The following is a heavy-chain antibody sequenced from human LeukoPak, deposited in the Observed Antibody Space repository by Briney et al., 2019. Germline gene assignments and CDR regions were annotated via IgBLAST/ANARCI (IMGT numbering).Heavy chain of an antibody. CDR1: GGSISSYY. CDR2: IYYSGST. D-gene: IGHD6-13*01. V-gene: IGHV4-59*01. CDR3: ASGQQQLDAFDI. Sequence: SETLSLTCTVSGGSISSYYWSWIRQPPGKGLEWIGYIYYSGSTNYNPSLKSRVTISVDTSKNQFSLKLSSVTAADTAVYYCASGQQQLDAFDIWGQGTMATVSS. J-gene: IGHJ3*02.